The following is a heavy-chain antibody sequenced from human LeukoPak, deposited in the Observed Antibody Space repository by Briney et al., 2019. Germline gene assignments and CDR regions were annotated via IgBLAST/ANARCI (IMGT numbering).Heavy chain of an antibody. CDR1: GFSFGNYA. D-gene: IGHD2-21*01. CDR2: ISGTGGAT. V-gene: IGHV3-23*01. Sequence: GGSLRLSCVASGFSFGNYAMSRVRQAPGKGLQWVSQISGTGGATWYAGFARDRFTISRDNSKKTLYLQMSGLRVEDTAMYYCVKDPRDTYGTNWFVSWGQGTLLIVSS. CDR3: VKDPRDTYGTNWFVS. J-gene: IGHJ5*01.